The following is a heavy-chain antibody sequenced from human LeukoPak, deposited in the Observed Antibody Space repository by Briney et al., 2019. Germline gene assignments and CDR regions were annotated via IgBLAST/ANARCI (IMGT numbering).Heavy chain of an antibody. CDR2: IYHSGST. J-gene: IGHJ3*02. CDR3: ARVQYYDFWSGYHDAFDI. V-gene: IGHV4-34*01. Sequence: SETLSLTCAVYGGSFSGYYWSWIRQPPGKGLEWIGEIYHSGSTNYNPSLKSRVTISVDKSKNQFSLKLSSVTAADTAVYYCARVQYYDFWSGYHDAFDIWGQGTMVTVSS. D-gene: IGHD3-3*01. CDR1: GGSFSGYY.